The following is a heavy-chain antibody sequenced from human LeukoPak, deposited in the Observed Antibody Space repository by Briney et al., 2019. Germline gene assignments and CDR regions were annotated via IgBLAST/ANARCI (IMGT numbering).Heavy chain of an antibody. D-gene: IGHD3-10*01. V-gene: IGHV4-59*11. CDR3: ATRPADNTWYGVFDY. CDR2: VFKGGRT. Sequence: PSETLSLTCSVSGGSINSHYWGWIRQSPGKGLEWIGYVFKGGRTNYNPSLKTRVTMSLDTSRDQFSLRLGSVTAADTATYYCATRPADNTWYGVFDYWSQGTLVTVSS. J-gene: IGHJ4*02. CDR1: GGSINSHY.